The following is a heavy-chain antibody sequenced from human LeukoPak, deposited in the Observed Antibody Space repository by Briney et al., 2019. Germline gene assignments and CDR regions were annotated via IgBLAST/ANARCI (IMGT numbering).Heavy chain of an antibody. Sequence: GGSLRLSCAGPGFTFSDYYMAWMRQAPGKGLQRISYMRRGIDVKTYADSVKGRFTISRDNDKNSLYLQMNSLTAEDTAIYYCAREVGGSRAFDVWGQGTMVTVSS. D-gene: IGHD6-13*01. V-gene: IGHV3-11*05. J-gene: IGHJ3*01. CDR2: MRRGIDVK. CDR3: AREVGGSRAFDV. CDR1: GFTFSDYY.